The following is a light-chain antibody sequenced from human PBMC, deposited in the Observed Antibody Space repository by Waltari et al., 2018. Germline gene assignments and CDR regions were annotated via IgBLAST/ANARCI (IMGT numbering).Light chain of an antibody. Sequence: QSVLTPPPSVSGAPGQRVTISCTGSSSTTGAGYDVHRYQQLPGTAPKLLIYGNSNRPSGVPDRFSGSKSGTSASLAITGLQAEDEADYYCQSYDSSLSGGVFGGGTKLTVL. CDR1: SSTTGAGYD. CDR3: QSYDSSLSGGV. CDR2: GNS. J-gene: IGLJ2*01. V-gene: IGLV1-40*01.